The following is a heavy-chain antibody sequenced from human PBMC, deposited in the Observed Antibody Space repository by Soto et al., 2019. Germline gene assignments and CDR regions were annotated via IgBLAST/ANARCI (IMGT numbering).Heavy chain of an antibody. CDR3: AKGGVWDSSPSGGMDY. Sequence: ESGGGVVQPGRSLRLSCAASGFTFKSYGIHWVRQAPGKGLEWVAVISFDGSNKYYADSVKGRFTISRDNSKNTLYLQMNSLRFEDTAVYYCAKGGVWDSSPSGGMDYWGQGTLVTVSS. D-gene: IGHD6-6*01. V-gene: IGHV3-30*18. CDR2: ISFDGSNK. CDR1: GFTFKSYG. J-gene: IGHJ4*02.